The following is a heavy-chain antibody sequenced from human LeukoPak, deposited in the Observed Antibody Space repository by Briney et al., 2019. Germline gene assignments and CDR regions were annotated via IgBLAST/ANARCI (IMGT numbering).Heavy chain of an antibody. Sequence: KTSETLSLTCTVSGGSISSYYWSWIRQPPGKGLEWIGYIYTSGSTNYTPSLKSRVTISVDTSKNQFSLKLSSVTAADTAVYYCARFGAAARPRWGQGTLVTVSS. CDR3: ARFGAAARPR. J-gene: IGHJ4*02. CDR1: GGSISSYY. V-gene: IGHV4-4*09. CDR2: IYTSGST. D-gene: IGHD6-6*01.